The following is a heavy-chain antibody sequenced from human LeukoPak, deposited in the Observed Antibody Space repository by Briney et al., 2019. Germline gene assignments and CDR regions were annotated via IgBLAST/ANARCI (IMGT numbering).Heavy chain of an antibody. Sequence: TGGSLRPSCAASGFTFSSYWMSWVRQAPGKGLEWVANIKQDGSEKYYVDSVKGRFTISRDNAKNSLYLQMNSLRAEDTAVYYCARGQGYSSGWADAFDIWGQGTMVTVSS. CDR1: GFTFSSYW. J-gene: IGHJ3*02. D-gene: IGHD6-19*01. V-gene: IGHV3-7*01. CDR3: ARGQGYSSGWADAFDI. CDR2: IKQDGSEK.